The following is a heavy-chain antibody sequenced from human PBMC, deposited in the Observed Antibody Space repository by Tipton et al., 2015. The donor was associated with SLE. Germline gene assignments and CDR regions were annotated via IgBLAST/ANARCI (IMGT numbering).Heavy chain of an antibody. D-gene: IGHD3-3*01. CDR3: ARQGGVVTSKYYYGMDV. V-gene: IGHV4-30-2*01. CDR1: GGSFSSGGYS. CDR2: IFQSGST. Sequence: TLSLTCTVSGGSFSSGGYSWSWIRQPPGKGLEWIGYIFQSGSTYYNPSLKSRVTISIDRSKNQFSLKLVSVTAADTAVYYCARQGGVVTSKYYYGMDVWGQGTTVTVSS. J-gene: IGHJ6*02.